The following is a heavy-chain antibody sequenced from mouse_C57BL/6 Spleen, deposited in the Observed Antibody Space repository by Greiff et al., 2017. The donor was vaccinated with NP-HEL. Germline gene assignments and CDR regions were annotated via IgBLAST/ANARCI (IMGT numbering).Heavy chain of an antibody. Sequence: QVQLQQSGAELVKPGASVKLSCKASGYTFTSYWMQWVKQRPGQGLEWIGEIDPSDSYTNYNPKFKGKATLTVDTSSSTAYMQLSSLTSEDSAVYYCARGGNGYYLDYWGQGTTLTVSS. CDR2: IDPSDSYT. CDR1: GYTFTSYW. D-gene: IGHD1-1*01. J-gene: IGHJ2*01. CDR3: ARGGNGYYLDY. V-gene: IGHV1-50*01.